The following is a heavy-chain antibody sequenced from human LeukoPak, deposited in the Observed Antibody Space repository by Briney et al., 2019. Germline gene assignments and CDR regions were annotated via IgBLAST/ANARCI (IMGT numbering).Heavy chain of an antibody. CDR2: IRYDGSNK. CDR1: GFTFSNYA. J-gene: IGHJ4*02. CDR3: AKDQLLWFGEGFDY. Sequence: GGSLRLSCAASGFTFSNYAMNWVRQAPGKGLEWVAFIRYDGSNKYYADSVKGRFTISRDNSKNTLYLQMNSLRAEDTAVYYCAKDQLLWFGEGFDYWGQGTLVTVSS. D-gene: IGHD3-10*01. V-gene: IGHV3-30*02.